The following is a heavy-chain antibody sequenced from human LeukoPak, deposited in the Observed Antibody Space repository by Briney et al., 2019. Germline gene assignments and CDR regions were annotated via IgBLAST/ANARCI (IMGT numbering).Heavy chain of an antibody. D-gene: IGHD3-16*01. CDR2: INLEGSQK. CDR1: GFTFSNAW. J-gene: IGHJ4*02. V-gene: IGHV3-7*01. CDR3: TPWGTRQGLDY. Sequence: GGSLRLSCAASGFTFSNAWMSWVRQAPGKGLEWVANINLEGSQKYYVDSLKGRFTISRDNSKNTLYLQMNSLRAEDTAVYYCTPWGTRQGLDYWGQGTLVTVSS.